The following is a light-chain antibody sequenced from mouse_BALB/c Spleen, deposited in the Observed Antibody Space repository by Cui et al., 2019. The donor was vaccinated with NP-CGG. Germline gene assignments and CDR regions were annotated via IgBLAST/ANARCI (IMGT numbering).Light chain of an antibody. CDR2: GTN. V-gene: IGLV1*01. CDR1: TGAVTTSNY. Sequence: QVVVTQESATTTSPGETVTLTCRSITGAVTTSNYANWVQEKPDHLFTGLIGGTNNRTPGVPARFSGSLIGDKAALTITGAQTEDEAIYFCALWYSNHWVFGGGTKLTVL. J-gene: IGLJ1*01. CDR3: ALWYSNHWV.